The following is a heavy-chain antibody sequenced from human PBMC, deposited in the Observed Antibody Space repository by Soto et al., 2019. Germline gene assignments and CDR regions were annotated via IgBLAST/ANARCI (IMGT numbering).Heavy chain of an antibody. J-gene: IGHJ4*02. CDR1: GYTFTSYG. V-gene: IGHV1-18*01. CDR3: ARERYFDSSSWAPDY. D-gene: IGHD6-13*01. CDR2: ISAYNGNT. Sequence: ASVKVSCKASGYTFTSYGISWVRQAPGQGLEWMGWISAYNGNTNYAQKLQGRVTMTTDTSTSTAYMELRSLRSDDTAVYYCARERYFDSSSWAPDYWGQGTLVTVS.